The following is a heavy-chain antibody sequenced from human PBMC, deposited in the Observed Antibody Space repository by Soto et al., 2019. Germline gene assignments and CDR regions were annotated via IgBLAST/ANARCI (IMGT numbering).Heavy chain of an antibody. V-gene: IGHV3-74*01. Sequence: VGSLRLSCAASGFTFSSYWMHSVRQAPGKGLVWVSRINSEGSSTSYADSVKGRFTISRDNAKNTLYLQMNSLRAEDTAVYYCARFYGAGSPINSYYYYYGMDVWGQGTTVTVSS. CDR1: GFTFSSYW. J-gene: IGHJ6*02. D-gene: IGHD3-10*01. CDR3: ARFYGAGSPINSYYYYYGMDV. CDR2: INSEGSST.